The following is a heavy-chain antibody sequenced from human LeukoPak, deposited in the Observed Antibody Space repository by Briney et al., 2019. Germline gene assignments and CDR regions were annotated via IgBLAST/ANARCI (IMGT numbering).Heavy chain of an antibody. V-gene: IGHV1-18*01. D-gene: IGHD2-21*02. CDR1: GYTFTTYG. Sequence: ASVKVSCKASGYTFTTYGISWVRQAPGQELEWVGWISGYSGNTNYAQNVQGRVNMTTDTSTSTAYMELRSLTSDDTAVYYCARSTFCADDCPNWFDPWGQGTLVTVSS. CDR3: ARSTFCADDCPNWFDP. J-gene: IGHJ5*02. CDR2: ISGYSGNT.